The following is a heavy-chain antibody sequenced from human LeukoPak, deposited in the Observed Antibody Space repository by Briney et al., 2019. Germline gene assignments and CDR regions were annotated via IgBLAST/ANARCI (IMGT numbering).Heavy chain of an antibody. D-gene: IGHD3-22*01. V-gene: IGHV3-33*01. J-gene: IGHJ4*02. CDR1: GFTFSHYG. CDR2: MWSDGTKK. Sequence: GGSLRLSCAASGFTFSHYGMHWVRQAPGKGLEWVAVMWSDGTKKYYADSVKGRFTVSRDTSKHTLYLQMSSLRAEDTAVYFCARDDDTTGRNSRFDYWGQGTLVTVSS. CDR3: ARDDDTTGRNSRFDY.